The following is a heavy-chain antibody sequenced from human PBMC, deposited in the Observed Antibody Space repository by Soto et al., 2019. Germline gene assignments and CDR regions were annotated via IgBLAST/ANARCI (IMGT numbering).Heavy chain of an antibody. Sequence: QVQLVESGGGVVQPGRSLRLSCAASGFTFSSYGMHWVRQAPGKGLEWVAVIWYDGSNKYYADSVKGRFTISRDNSKNTLYLQMNSLRAEDTDVYYCASSGSGWYAAPFDPWGQGTLVTVSS. V-gene: IGHV3-33*01. D-gene: IGHD6-19*01. CDR3: ASSGSGWYAAPFDP. CDR2: IWYDGSNK. J-gene: IGHJ5*02. CDR1: GFTFSSYG.